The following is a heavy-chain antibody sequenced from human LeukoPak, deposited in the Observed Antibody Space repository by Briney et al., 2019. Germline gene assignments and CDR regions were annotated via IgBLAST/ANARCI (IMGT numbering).Heavy chain of an antibody. V-gene: IGHV3-23*01. J-gene: IGHJ4*02. CDR2: ISGSGGST. Sequence: GSLRLSCAASGFTFSSYAMSWVRQAPGKGLEWVSAISGSGGSTYYADSVKGRFTISRDNSKNTLYLQMNSLRAEDTAVHYCAKDSRVYYGSGSYYPRDYWGQGTLVTVSS. CDR1: GFTFSSYA. D-gene: IGHD3-10*01. CDR3: AKDSRVYYGSGSYYPRDY.